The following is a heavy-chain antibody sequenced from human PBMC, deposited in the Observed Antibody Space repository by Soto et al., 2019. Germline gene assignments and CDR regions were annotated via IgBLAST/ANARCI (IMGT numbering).Heavy chain of an antibody. CDR2: IYYSGST. CDR1: GGSISSGDYY. V-gene: IGHV4-30-4*01. D-gene: IGHD3-3*01. CDR3: ARDGPVYYDFWSGWFDP. J-gene: IGHJ5*02. Sequence: QVQLQESGPGLVKPSQTLSLTCTVSGGSISSGDYYWSWIRQPPGKGLEWIGYIYYSGSTYYNPSLNSRVTISVDTSKNQFSLKLSSVTAADTAVYYCARDGPVYYDFWSGWFDPWGQGTLVTVSS.